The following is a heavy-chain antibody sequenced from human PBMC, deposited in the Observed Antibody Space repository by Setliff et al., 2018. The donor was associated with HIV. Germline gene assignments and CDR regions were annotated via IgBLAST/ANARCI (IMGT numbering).Heavy chain of an antibody. V-gene: IGHV4-39*01. CDR2: IYSTGNT. CDR1: GGSITTSSYY. CDR3: ARLFQWMSYSFDI. D-gene: IGHD5-12*01. Sequence: SETLSLTCTVSGGSITTSSYYWGWVRQPPGKGLEWIRSIYSTGNTYYSPSLKNRVSLSVDTSRSQFSLRLNSVTAADTGVYYCARLFQWMSYSFDIWGQGTMVTVSS. J-gene: IGHJ3*02.